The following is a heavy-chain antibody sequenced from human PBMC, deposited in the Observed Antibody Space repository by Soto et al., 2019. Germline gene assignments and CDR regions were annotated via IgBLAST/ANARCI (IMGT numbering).Heavy chain of an antibody. CDR1: EFAFRSYG. CDR2: IWYDGSNE. Sequence: QVQLVESGGGVVQPGRSLRLSCAASEFAFRSYGMHWVRQAPGKGLEWVAFIWYDGSNEHYADSVKGRFTISRDNSTNTLYRQMNSLRAEDTAVYYCARNTYGAATTDYWGQGTLVTVSS. CDR3: ARNTYGAATTDY. V-gene: IGHV3-33*01. D-gene: IGHD1-1*01. J-gene: IGHJ4*02.